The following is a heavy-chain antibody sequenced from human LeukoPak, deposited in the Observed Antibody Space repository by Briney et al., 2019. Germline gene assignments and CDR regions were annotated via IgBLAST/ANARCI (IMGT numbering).Heavy chain of an antibody. D-gene: IGHD2-21*01. CDR1: GFTFSSYW. CDR2: IYYSGST. Sequence: PGGSLRLSCAASGFTFSSYWMNWIRQPPGKGLEWIGSIYYSGSTYYNPSLKSRVTISVDTSKNQFSLKLSSVTAADTAVYYCARGSGLLGYFDYWGQGTLVTVSS. CDR3: ARGSGLLGYFDY. J-gene: IGHJ4*02. V-gene: IGHV4-39*07.